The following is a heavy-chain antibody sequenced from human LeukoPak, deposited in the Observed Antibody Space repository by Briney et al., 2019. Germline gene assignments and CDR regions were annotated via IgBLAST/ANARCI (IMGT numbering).Heavy chain of an antibody. CDR2: ISYDGSNK. CDR3: AREYCSGGTCYGY. J-gene: IGHJ4*02. V-gene: IGHV3-30-3*01. CDR1: GFTFSSYA. D-gene: IGHD2-15*01. Sequence: GGSLRLSCAASGFTFSSYAMHWVRQAPGKGLEWVAVISYDGSNKYYADSVKGRFTISRDIAKNSLYLQMNSLRVEDTAIYYCAREYCSGGTCYGYWGQGTLVTVSS.